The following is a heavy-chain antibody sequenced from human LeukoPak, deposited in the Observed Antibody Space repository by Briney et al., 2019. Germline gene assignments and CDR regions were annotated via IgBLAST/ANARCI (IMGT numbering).Heavy chain of an antibody. Sequence: ASVKVSCKASGYTFTNYGINWVRQAPGQGLEWMGWISGYHGNTKYAHKLQGRVTMPTDTSTSTAYMELRSLRSDDTAVYYCAKDTTPGIAAAGYWGQGTLVTVSS. D-gene: IGHD6-13*01. CDR2: ISGYHGNT. CDR3: AKDTTPGIAAAGY. V-gene: IGHV1-18*01. J-gene: IGHJ4*02. CDR1: GYTFTNYG.